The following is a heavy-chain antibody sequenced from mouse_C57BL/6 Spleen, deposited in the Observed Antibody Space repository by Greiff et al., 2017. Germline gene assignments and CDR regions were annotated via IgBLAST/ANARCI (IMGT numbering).Heavy chain of an antibody. J-gene: IGHJ3*01. D-gene: IGHD2-4*01. CDR2: ISDGGSYT. Sequence: EVMLVESGGGLVKPGGSLKLSCAASGFTFSSYAMSWVRQTPEKRLEWVATISDGGSYTYYPDNVKGRFTISRDNAKNNLYLQMSHLKSEDTAMYYCARRNYDNVFAYWGQGTLVTVSA. CDR3: ARRNYDNVFAY. V-gene: IGHV5-4*03. CDR1: GFTFSSYA.